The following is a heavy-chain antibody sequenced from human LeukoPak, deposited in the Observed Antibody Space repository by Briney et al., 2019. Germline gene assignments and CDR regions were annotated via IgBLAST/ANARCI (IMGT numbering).Heavy chain of an antibody. Sequence: GGSLRLSCAASGFTFSSYAMSWVRQAPGKGLEWVSAISGSGGSTYYADSVKGRFTISRDNSKNTLYLQMNSLRAEDTAVYYCAKDPPLYCSGGSCRLFDYWGQGTLVTVSS. CDR3: AKDPPLYCSGGSCRLFDY. CDR2: ISGSGGST. J-gene: IGHJ4*02. V-gene: IGHV3-23*01. D-gene: IGHD2-15*01. CDR1: GFTFSSYA.